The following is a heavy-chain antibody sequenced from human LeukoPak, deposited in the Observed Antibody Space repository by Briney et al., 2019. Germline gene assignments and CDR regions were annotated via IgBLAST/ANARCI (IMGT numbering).Heavy chain of an antibody. D-gene: IGHD3-16*01. J-gene: IGHJ4*02. CDR3: ARGGSNVDY. Sequence: PSETLSLTCTVSGGSISSYYWSWIRQPPGKGLEWIGYINYSGSTNYNPSLKSRVTISADTSKNQFSLKLSSVTAADTAVYYCARGGSNVDYWGQRTLVTVSS. CDR1: GGSISSYY. V-gene: IGHV4-59*01. CDR2: INYSGST.